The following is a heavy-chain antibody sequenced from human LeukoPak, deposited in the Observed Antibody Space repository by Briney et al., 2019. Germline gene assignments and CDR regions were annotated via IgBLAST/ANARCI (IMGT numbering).Heavy chain of an antibody. J-gene: IGHJ5*02. D-gene: IGHD3-10*01. CDR1: GFTFSSFI. CDR3: AKNGRDYYGSGSYYSYWFDP. Sequence: GGSLRLSCAASGFTFSSFIMSWVRQAPGKGLEWVSSISSSGANTYYADSVKGRFTVSRDNSKNTLYLQMNSLRAEDTAVYYCAKNGRDYYGSGSYYSYWFDPWGQGTLVTVSS. V-gene: IGHV3-23*01. CDR2: ISSSGANT.